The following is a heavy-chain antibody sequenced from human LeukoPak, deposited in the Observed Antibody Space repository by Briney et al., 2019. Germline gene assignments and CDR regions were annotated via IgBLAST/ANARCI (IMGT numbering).Heavy chain of an antibody. D-gene: IGHD3-22*01. CDR3: ARDLDRLSYDSDDY. CDR2: INPNSGGT. V-gene: IGHV1-2*06. CDR1: GGTFSSYA. J-gene: IGHJ4*02. Sequence: GASVKVSCKASGGTFSSYAISWVRQAPGQGLEWMGRINPNSGGTNYAQKFQGRVTMTRDTSTSTAYMELSRLRSDDTAAYYCARDLDRLSYDSDDYWGQGTLVTVSS.